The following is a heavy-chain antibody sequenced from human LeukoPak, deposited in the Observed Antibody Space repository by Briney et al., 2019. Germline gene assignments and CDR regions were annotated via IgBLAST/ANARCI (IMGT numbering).Heavy chain of an antibody. Sequence: ASVKVSCKASGGTFSSYAISWVRQAPGQGLGWMGRIIPILGIANYAQKFQGRVTITADKSTSTAYMELSSLRSEDTAVYYCAGVPKPILRVDWGQGTLVTVSS. CDR1: GGTFSSYA. CDR2: IIPILGIA. D-gene: IGHD1-14*01. CDR3: AGVPKPILRVD. J-gene: IGHJ4*02. V-gene: IGHV1-69*04.